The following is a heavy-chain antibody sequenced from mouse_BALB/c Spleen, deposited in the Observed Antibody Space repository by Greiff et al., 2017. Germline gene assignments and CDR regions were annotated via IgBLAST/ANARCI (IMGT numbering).Heavy chain of an antibody. V-gene: IGHV3-6*02. CDR3: ARYYYGSSSYAMDY. CDR1: GYSITSGYY. CDR2: ISYDGSN. D-gene: IGHD1-1*01. Sequence: EVQRVESGPGLVKPSQSLSLTCSVTGYSITSGYYWNWIRQFPGNKLEWMGYISYDGSNNYNPSLKNRISITRDTSKNQFFLKLNSVTTEDTATYYCARYYYGSSSYAMDYWGQGTSVTVSS. J-gene: IGHJ4*01.